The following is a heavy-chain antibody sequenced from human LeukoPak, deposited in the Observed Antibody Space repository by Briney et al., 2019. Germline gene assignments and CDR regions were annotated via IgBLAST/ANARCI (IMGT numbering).Heavy chain of an antibody. D-gene: IGHD4-11*01. CDR1: GFTFSSYG. Sequence: GGSLRLSCAASGFTFSSYGMSWVRQAPGKGLEWVSAISGSGGSTYYADSVKGRFAISRDNSKNTLYLQMNSLRAEDTAVYHCAKEPPVTLGRYFDYWGQGTLVTVSS. CDR2: ISGSGGST. CDR3: AKEPPVTLGRYFDY. J-gene: IGHJ4*02. V-gene: IGHV3-23*01.